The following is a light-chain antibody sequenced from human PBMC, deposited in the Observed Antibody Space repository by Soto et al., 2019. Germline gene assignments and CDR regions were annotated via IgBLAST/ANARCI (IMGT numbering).Light chain of an antibody. J-gene: IGKJ1*01. Sequence: EIVFTQSPTTLSLSPGERATLSCRASQNINRYLAWYHQKPGQPPRLLIYDASTRATGIPARFSGSGSGTDFTLTISRLEPEDFAVYYCQQYNNWPTTFGQGTKVDIK. CDR1: QNINRY. CDR3: QQYNNWPTT. V-gene: IGKV3-11*01. CDR2: DAS.